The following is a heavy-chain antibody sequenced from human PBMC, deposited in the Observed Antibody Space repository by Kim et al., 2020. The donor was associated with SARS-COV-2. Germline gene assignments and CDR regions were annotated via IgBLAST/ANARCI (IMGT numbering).Heavy chain of an antibody. CDR1: GFTFSSYA. J-gene: IGHJ5*02. V-gene: IGHV3-23*01. D-gene: IGHD2-2*01. CDR2: ISGSGGST. Sequence: GGSLRLSCAASGFTFSSYAMSWVRQAPGKGLEWVSAISGSGGSTYYADSVKGRFTISRDNSKNTLYLQMNSLRAEDTAVYYCAKGAVVPANPYNWFDPWGQGTLVTVSS. CDR3: AKGAVVPANPYNWFDP.